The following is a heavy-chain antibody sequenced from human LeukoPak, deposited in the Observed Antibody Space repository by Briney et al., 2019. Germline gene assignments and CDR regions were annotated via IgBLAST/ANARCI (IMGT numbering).Heavy chain of an antibody. Sequence: GGSLRLSCAASGFSFSTYSFSWVRQAPGKGLEWVSGISASGGDTFYADSVQGRFTISRDNSKSTLCLQMNSLRAEDTAVYYCAKQLGYCSDGSCYFPYWGQGTLVTVSS. CDR2: ISASGGDT. CDR3: AKQLGYCSDGSCYFPY. V-gene: IGHV3-23*01. D-gene: IGHD2-15*01. J-gene: IGHJ4*02. CDR1: GFSFSTYS.